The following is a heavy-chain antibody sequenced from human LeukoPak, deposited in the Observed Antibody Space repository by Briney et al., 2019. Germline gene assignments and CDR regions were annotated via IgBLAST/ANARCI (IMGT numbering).Heavy chain of an antibody. V-gene: IGHV3-23*01. CDR2: ISESGGST. D-gene: IGHD3-10*01. CDR3: AKGSF. CDR1: GFTFSTSA. J-gene: IGHJ4*02. Sequence: GGSLRHSCAASGFTFSTSAMSWVRQAPGKGLEWVSGISESGGSTYYADSVKGRFTSSRDNSKNTLYLQMNNLRAEDTAAYYCAKGSFWGQGTLVTVSS.